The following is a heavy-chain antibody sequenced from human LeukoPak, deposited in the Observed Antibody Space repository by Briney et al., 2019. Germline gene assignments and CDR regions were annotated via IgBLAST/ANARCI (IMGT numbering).Heavy chain of an antibody. D-gene: IGHD4-11*01. V-gene: IGHV3-23*05. CDR2: FKTKYHQV. CDR1: GFTFSDYA. CDR3: ARSVPDYTRFDY. J-gene: IGHJ4*02. Sequence: GSLRLSCVASGFTFSDYAMNWVRQAPGKGLEWVSTFKTKYHQVYYAESVRGRFTISTDNSRNTVFLQMNSLRANDTALYYCARSVPDYTRFDYWGQGALVTVSS.